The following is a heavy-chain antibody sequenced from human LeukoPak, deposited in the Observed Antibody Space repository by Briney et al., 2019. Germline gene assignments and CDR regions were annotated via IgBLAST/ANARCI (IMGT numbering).Heavy chain of an antibody. V-gene: IGHV4-59*08. Sequence: SETLSLTCTVSGGSISSYYWSWIRQPPGKGLEWIGYIHYSGSTNYNPSLKSRVTISVDTSKNQFSLKLSSVTAADTAVYYCARKNVVVVAATLLNYFDYWGQGTLVTVSS. J-gene: IGHJ4*02. D-gene: IGHD2-15*01. CDR2: IHYSGST. CDR1: GGSISSYY. CDR3: ARKNVVVVAATLLNYFDY.